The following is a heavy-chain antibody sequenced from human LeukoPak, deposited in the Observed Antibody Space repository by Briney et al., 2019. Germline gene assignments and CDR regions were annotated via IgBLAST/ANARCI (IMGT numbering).Heavy chain of an antibody. CDR1: GFTVGTNY. J-gene: IGHJ4*02. V-gene: IGHV3-66*01. D-gene: IGHD4-17*01. CDR3: ARDRYGDYFDY. Sequence: PGGSLRLSCAASGFTVGTNYMSWVRQAPGKGLEWVSVIYSGGSTDYADSVKGRFTISRDNSKNTLYLQMNSLRAEDTAVYYCARDRYGDYFDYWGQGTRVTVSS. CDR2: IYSGGST.